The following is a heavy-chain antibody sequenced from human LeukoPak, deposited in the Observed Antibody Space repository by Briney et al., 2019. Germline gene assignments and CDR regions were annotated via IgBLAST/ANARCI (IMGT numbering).Heavy chain of an antibody. Sequence: ASVKASCKASGYVFSDYAIQWVRQAPGQGLEWMGWINAGNGKTKYSQKFQDRVTITRDTSASTAYLELSGLRFEDTAVYFCARARWTSTGTTYYLDYWGQGTLVTVSS. J-gene: IGHJ4*02. D-gene: IGHD4-17*01. CDR1: GYVFSDYA. CDR2: INAGNGKT. V-gene: IGHV1-3*01. CDR3: ARARWTSTGTTYYLDY.